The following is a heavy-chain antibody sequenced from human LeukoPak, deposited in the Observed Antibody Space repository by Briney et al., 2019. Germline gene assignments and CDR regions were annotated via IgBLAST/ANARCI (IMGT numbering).Heavy chain of an antibody. CDR2: IKSKTDGGTT. CDR1: GFTFSNDW. V-gene: IGHV3-15*01. Sequence: GGSLRLSCAASGFTFSNDWMSWVRQAPGKGLEWVGRIKSKTDGGTTDYAAPVKGRFIISRDDSKNTLYLQMNSLKTEDTAMYYCSKEELVFSYWGQGTLVTVSS. CDR3: SKEELVFSY. J-gene: IGHJ4*02. D-gene: IGHD3-10*01.